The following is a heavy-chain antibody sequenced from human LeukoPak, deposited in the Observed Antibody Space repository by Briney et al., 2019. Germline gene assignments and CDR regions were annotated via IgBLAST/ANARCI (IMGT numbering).Heavy chain of an antibody. V-gene: IGHV3-33*01. CDR3: ASLDDYGDYGENGMDV. D-gene: IGHD4-17*01. Sequence: GGSLRLSCAASGFTFSSYGMHGVRKAPGKGLEGVAVIWYDGSNKYYADSVKGRFTISRDNSKNTLYLQMNSLRAEDTAVYYCASLDDYGDYGENGMDVWGQGTTVTVSS. J-gene: IGHJ6*02. CDR1: GFTFSSYG. CDR2: IWYDGSNK.